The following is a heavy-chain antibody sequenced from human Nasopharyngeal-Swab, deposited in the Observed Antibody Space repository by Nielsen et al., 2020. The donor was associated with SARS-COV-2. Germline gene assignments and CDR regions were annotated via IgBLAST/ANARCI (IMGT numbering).Heavy chain of an antibody. Sequence: VRQAPGKGLEWVSAIRGSGGSTYYADSVKGRFTISRDNSKNTLDLQMNSLRAEDAAVYNCAETLDQYSSSWYRFYWGQGTLVTVSS. J-gene: IGHJ4*02. D-gene: IGHD6-13*01. V-gene: IGHV3-23*01. CDR3: AETLDQYSSSWYRFY. CDR2: IRGSGGST.